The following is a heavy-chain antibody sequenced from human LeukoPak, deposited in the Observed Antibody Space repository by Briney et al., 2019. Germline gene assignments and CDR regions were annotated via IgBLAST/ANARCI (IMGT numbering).Heavy chain of an antibody. CDR2: INPSGGST. CDR1: GYTFTSYY. V-gene: IGHV1-46*01. Sequence: ASVKVSCKASGYTFTSYYMHWVRQAPGQGLEWMGIINPSGGSTSYAQKFQGRVTMTRDTSTSTVYMELSSLRSEDTAVYYCARVYGSGSRYKVGAFDIWSQGTMVTVSS. J-gene: IGHJ3*02. CDR3: ARVYGSGSRYKVGAFDI. D-gene: IGHD3-10*01.